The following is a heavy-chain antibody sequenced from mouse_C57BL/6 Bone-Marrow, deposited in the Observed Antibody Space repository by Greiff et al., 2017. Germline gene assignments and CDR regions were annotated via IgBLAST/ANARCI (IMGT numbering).Heavy chain of an antibody. CDR3: ARSTTVVGRFAY. Sequence: QVQLKQPGAELVKPGASVKLSCKASGYTFTSYWMHWVKQRSGQGLEWIGMIHPNSGSTNYNEKFKSKATLTVDKSSSTAYMQLSSLTSEDSAVYYCARSTTVVGRFAYWGQGTLVTVSA. D-gene: IGHD1-1*01. CDR2: IHPNSGST. V-gene: IGHV1-64*01. CDR1: GYTFTSYW. J-gene: IGHJ3*01.